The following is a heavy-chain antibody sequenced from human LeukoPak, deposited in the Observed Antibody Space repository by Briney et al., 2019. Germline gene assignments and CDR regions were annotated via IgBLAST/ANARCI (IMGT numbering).Heavy chain of an antibody. D-gene: IGHD3-9*01. CDR1: GYTFTIYD. CDR2: MNPNSGNT. Sequence: ASVKVSCKASGYTFTIYDINWVRQATGQGLEWMGWMNPNSGNTGYAQKFQGRVTITRNTSISTAYMELSSLRSEDTAVYYCARMGPDILTGYYPNFDYWGQGTLVTVSS. J-gene: IGHJ4*02. CDR3: ARMGPDILTGYYPNFDY. V-gene: IGHV1-8*03.